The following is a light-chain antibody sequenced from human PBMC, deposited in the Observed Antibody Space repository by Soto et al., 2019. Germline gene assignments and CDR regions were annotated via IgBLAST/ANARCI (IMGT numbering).Light chain of an antibody. CDR3: QQTYITPLT. Sequence: DIQMTQSPSSLSASVGSRVTITCRTSQTVNNYLDWYQHIPRKAPKLLIYGASSLQGGVPSRFSGTASGTDFTLTISNLQPEDFATYYCQQTYITPLTFGGGTKVDIK. J-gene: IGKJ4*01. CDR2: GAS. V-gene: IGKV1-39*01. CDR1: QTVNNY.